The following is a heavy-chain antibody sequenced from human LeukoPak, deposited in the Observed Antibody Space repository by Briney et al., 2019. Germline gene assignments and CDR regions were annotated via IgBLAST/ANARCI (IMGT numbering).Heavy chain of an antibody. J-gene: IGHJ4*02. CDR3: ARVSRTYGSGSSSDY. CDR1: GFTVSSNY. D-gene: IGHD3-10*01. CDR2: IYSGGST. Sequence: GGSLRLSCAASGFTVSSNYMSWVRQAPGKGLEWVSVIYSGGSTYYADSVKGRFTISRDNSKNTLYLQMNSLRAEDTAVYYCARVSRTYGSGSSSDYWGQGTLVTVSS. V-gene: IGHV3-66*01.